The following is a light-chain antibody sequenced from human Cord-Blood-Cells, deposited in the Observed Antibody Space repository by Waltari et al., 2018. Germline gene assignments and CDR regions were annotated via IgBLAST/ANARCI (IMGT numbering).Light chain of an antibody. CDR2: GAS. CDR1: QSGSSN. Sequence: ELVMTQSPAPLSVSPGERPNLSCRDSQSGSSNLVCYQQKHGQAPRLLIYGASTRATGIPAWLSGSGCGTEFTLTISSLQSEDFAVYYCQQYNNCPWTFGQGTKVEIK. CDR3: QQYNNCPWT. V-gene: IGKV3-15*01. J-gene: IGKJ1*01.